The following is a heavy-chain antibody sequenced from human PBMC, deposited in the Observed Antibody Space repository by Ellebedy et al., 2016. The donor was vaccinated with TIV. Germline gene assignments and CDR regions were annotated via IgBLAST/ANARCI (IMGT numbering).Heavy chain of an antibody. Sequence: SETLSLTCTVSGGSVSSGSHYWNWIRQTPGKGLEWIGYSYYIGTTNYNPSLKRRVTISEDTSKNQFSLRLSSVTAADTAVYYCAGGSYTPYGMDVWGRGTTVIVSS. CDR3: AGGSYTPYGMDV. CDR2: SYYIGTT. J-gene: IGHJ6*02. V-gene: IGHV4-61*01. CDR1: GGSVSSGSHY. D-gene: IGHD3-10*01.